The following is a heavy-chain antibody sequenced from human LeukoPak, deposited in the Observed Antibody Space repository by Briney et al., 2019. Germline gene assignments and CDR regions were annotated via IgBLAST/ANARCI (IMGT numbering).Heavy chain of an antibody. J-gene: IGHJ4*02. CDR2: IYWDDDQ. Sequence: VSGPTLLKATQTLTLTFTFSGFSLSTSGGGVGWIRQPPGKALEWLSLIYWDDDQRYSPSLKSRLPITKDTSKNQVVLTMTNMDPVDTATYYCTHKGKRHSSSWYRRLGFYFDYWGQGTLVIVSS. V-gene: IGHV2-5*02. CDR1: GFSLSTSGGG. D-gene: IGHD6-13*01. CDR3: THKGKRHSSSWYRRLGFYFDY.